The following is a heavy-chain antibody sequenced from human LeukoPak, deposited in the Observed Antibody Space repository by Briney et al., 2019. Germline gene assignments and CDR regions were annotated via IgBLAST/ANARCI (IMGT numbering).Heavy chain of an antibody. CDR3: ARGRDWVDY. D-gene: IGHD5-24*01. CDR2: ITASSTAI. J-gene: IGHJ4*02. V-gene: IGHV3-21*01. Sequence: GGSLRLSCAASGFTFNTYTMNWVRQAPGKGLEWVSSITASSTAIYSADSVKGRFTISRDNAKNSLYLQMNSLRAEDTAVYYCARGRDWVDYWGQGTLVTVSS. CDR1: GFTFNTYT.